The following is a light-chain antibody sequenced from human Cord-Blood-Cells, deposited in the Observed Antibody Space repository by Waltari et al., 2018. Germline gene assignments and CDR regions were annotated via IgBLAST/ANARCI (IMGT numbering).Light chain of an antibody. J-gene: IGLJ1*01. Sequence: QSALTQPASVSGSPGQSITISCTGTSSDVGGYNYVPWSQQHPGKAPKLMIYDVSNRPSGVSNRFSGSKSGNTASLTISGLQAEDEADYYCSSYTSSSTLEVFGTGTKVTVL. CDR3: SSYTSSSTLEV. V-gene: IGLV2-14*01. CDR1: SSDVGGYNY. CDR2: DVS.